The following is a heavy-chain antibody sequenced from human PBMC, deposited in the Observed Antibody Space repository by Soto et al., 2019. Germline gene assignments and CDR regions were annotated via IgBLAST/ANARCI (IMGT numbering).Heavy chain of an antibody. D-gene: IGHD3-10*01. CDR2: ISSSSSYI. Sequence: GGSLRLSCAASGFTFSSYSMNWVRQAPGKGLEWVSSISSSSSYIYYADSVKGRFTISRDNAKNSLYLQMNSLRAEDTAVYYCARDAGDYYGSGSYYWYFDLWGRGTLVTVSS. J-gene: IGHJ2*01. CDR1: GFTFSSYS. CDR3: ARDAGDYYGSGSYYWYFDL. V-gene: IGHV3-21*01.